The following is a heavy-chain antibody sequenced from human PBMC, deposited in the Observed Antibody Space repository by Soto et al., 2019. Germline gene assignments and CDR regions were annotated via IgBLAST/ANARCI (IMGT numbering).Heavy chain of an antibody. D-gene: IGHD2-21*02. Sequence: ASVKVSFKASGYTFTSYAMHWVRQAPGQRLEWMGWINAGNGNTKYSQKFQGRVTITGDTSASTAYMELSSLRSEDTAVYYCARSIVVVTALDYWGQGTLVTVSS. CDR3: ARSIVVVTALDY. CDR2: INAGNGNT. J-gene: IGHJ4*02. V-gene: IGHV1-3*01. CDR1: GYTFTSYA.